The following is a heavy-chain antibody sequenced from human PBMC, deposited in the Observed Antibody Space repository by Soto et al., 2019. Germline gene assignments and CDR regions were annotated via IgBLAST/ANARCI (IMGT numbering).Heavy chain of an antibody. CDR3: ARDQDEGAAAYPTYYYYGMDV. Sequence: SQTLSLTCVISGDSVSSNSAAWNWIRQSPSRGLEWLGRTYYRSKWYSDFALSVKSRITINPDTSKNQFSLHLNSVTPEDTAVYFCARDQDEGAAAYPTYYYYGMDVWGQGTTVTVSS. CDR2: TYYRSKWYS. CDR1: GDSVSSNSAA. D-gene: IGHD1-26*01. J-gene: IGHJ6*02. V-gene: IGHV6-1*01.